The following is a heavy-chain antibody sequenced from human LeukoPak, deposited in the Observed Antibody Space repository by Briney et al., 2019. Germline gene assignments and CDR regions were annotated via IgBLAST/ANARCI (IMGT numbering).Heavy chain of an antibody. Sequence: SETLSLTCAVYGGSFSGYYWSWIRQPPGKGLEWIGEINHSGSTNYNPSLKSRVTISVDTSKNQFSLKLSSVTAADTAVYYCASGYSISLFDYWGQGTLVTVSS. V-gene: IGHV4-34*01. CDR1: GGSFSGYY. J-gene: IGHJ4*02. D-gene: IGHD4-11*01. CDR3: ASGYSISLFDY. CDR2: INHSGST.